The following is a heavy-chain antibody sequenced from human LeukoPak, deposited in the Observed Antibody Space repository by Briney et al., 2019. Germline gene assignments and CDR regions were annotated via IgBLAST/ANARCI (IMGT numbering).Heavy chain of an antibody. J-gene: IGHJ3*02. CDR3: ARDFFSPI. D-gene: IGHD2/OR15-2a*01. CDR2: IRSSTNTI. V-gene: IGHV3-48*02. CDR1: VVTFRSYS. Sequence: GGSLRLSCAAPVVTFRSYSVNSVPQAPGEGLEWVSYIRSSTNTIYYADSVKSRFTISRDNAKNSLYLQMNRLRDEYTAVYCCARDFFSPIWGQGTMVTVSS.